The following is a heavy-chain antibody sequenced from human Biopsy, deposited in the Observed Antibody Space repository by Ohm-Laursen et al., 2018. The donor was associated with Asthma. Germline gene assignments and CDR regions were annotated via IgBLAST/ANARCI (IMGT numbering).Heavy chain of an antibody. CDR1: SGSGGYMRSGNYY. D-gene: IGHD6-13*01. Sequence: SDTLSLTCSLSSGSGGYMRSGNYYWGWIHQPPGKGLEWIGSIYYSGTTYYNPSLESRVTVSADTSKNQFSLKLTSVTAADTAVYYCVRGSSSWHHGPFHYYYGLDAWGQGTTATVSS. J-gene: IGHJ6*02. CDR2: IYYSGTT. CDR3: VRGSSSWHHGPFHYYYGLDA. V-gene: IGHV4-39*01.